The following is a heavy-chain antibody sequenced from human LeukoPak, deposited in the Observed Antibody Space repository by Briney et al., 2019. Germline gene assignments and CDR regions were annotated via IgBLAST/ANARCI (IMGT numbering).Heavy chain of an antibody. CDR2: IQQDGREE. CDR1: GFTFSGYW. D-gene: IGHD2-21*01. Sequence: PGGSLRLSCAASGFTFSGYWMSWVRQAPGKGLEWVANIQQDGREEYYVDSVKGRFTISRDNAKNSLYLQMTSLRVEDTAVYYCARWANSIDYWGQGTLVTVSS. J-gene: IGHJ4*02. V-gene: IGHV3-7*01. CDR3: ARWANSIDY.